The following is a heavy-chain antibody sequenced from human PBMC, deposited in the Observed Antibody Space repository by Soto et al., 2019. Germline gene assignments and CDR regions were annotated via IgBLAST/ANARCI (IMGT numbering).Heavy chain of an antibody. CDR2: ISTYDGNT. Sequence: QVQLVQSGAEVKNPGASVRVSCRASGYSFTIYGITWVRQTPGQGLEWMGWISTYDGNTNYAQNFQGRVSMARDTTTSTAYIEMRIPRSDDTAVYYCARDRGRSCIGVTCSFGYWGQGTMVTVSS. CDR3: ARDRGRSCIGVTCSFGY. D-gene: IGHD2-15*01. V-gene: IGHV1-18*01. J-gene: IGHJ4*02. CDR1: GYSFTIYG.